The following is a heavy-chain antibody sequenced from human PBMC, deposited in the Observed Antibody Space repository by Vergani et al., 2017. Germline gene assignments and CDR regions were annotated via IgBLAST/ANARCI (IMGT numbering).Heavy chain of an antibody. V-gene: IGHV3-23*01. D-gene: IGHD3-3*01. J-gene: IGHJ6*02. Sequence: EVQLLESGGNLVQPGGSLRLSCAASGFTFTNFAMTWVRQAPGEGLEWVSGISGSGGFTYYADSVKGRFTISRDNSKNTMFLQMNNLRAEDTAVYYCAKDGEEIYYYYGMDVWGQGTTVTVSS. CDR1: GFTFTNFA. CDR2: ISGSGGFT. CDR3: AKDGEEIYYYYGMDV.